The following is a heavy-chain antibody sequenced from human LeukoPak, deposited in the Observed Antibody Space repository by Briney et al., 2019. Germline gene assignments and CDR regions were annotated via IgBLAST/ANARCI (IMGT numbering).Heavy chain of an antibody. CDR2: IYWNDDK. D-gene: IGHD3-10*02. CDR1: GFSLSTSGVG. CDR3: AHRPVPPRRNWFDP. V-gene: IGHV2-5*01. J-gene: IGHJ5*02. Sequence: SGPTLVKPTQTLTLTCTFSGFSLSTSGVGVGWIRQPPGKALEWLALIYWNDDKRYSPSLKSRLTITKDTSKNQVVLTMTNMDPVDTATCYCAHRPVPPRRNWFDPWGQETLVTVSS.